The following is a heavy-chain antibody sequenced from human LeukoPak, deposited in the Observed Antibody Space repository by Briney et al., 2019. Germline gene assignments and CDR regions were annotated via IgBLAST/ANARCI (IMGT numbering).Heavy chain of an antibody. Sequence: GESLKISCKGARYSFSQYWIAWLRQMPGKGLEWMGIIYPGDSDTRYSPSFQDQVTISADKSISTAYLQWSSLEASDTALYYCARLPGYCRLNYCRQWYFDYWGQGALVTVSS. CDR1: RYSFSQYW. V-gene: IGHV5-51*01. J-gene: IGHJ4*02. CDR2: IYPGDSDT. D-gene: IGHD2-15*01. CDR3: ARLPGYCRLNYCRQWYFDY.